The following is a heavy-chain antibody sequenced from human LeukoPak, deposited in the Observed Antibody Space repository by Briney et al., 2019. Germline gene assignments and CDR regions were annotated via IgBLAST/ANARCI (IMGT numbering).Heavy chain of an antibody. CDR1: GFIFSNYG. CDR2: ISYDGSNK. Sequence: GGSLRLSCAASGFIFSNYGMRWVRQAPGKGLEWVAVISYDGSNKYYADSVKGRFTISRDNSKNTLYLQMNSLRAEDTAVYYCARGDYWGIDYWGQGTLVTVSS. CDR3: ARGDYWGIDY. J-gene: IGHJ4*02. V-gene: IGHV3-30*19. D-gene: IGHD3-16*01.